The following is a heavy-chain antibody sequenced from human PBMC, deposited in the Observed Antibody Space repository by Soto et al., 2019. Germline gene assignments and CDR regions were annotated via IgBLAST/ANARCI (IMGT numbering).Heavy chain of an antibody. CDR3: ARAFGAADAFDI. V-gene: IGHV1-46*01. D-gene: IGHD3-16*01. CDR2: INPSGSST. Sequence: ASVKVSCKASGNTFTGYYIHWVRQAPGQGLEWMGVINPSGSSTNYAQKFQGRVTMTRDTSTSTVYMELSSLTSEDTAVYSCARAFGAADAFDIWGQGTMVTVSS. CDR1: GNTFTGYY. J-gene: IGHJ3*02.